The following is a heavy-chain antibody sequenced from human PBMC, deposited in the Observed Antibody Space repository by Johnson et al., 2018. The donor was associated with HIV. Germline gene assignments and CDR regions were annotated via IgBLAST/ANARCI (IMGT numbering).Heavy chain of an antibody. D-gene: IGHD2-15*01. CDR2: ISYDGSNK. Sequence: QVQLVESGGGVVQPGRSLRLSCAASGFTFSSYAMHWVRQAPGKGLEWVAVISYDGSNKYYADSVKGRFTISRDNSKNTLYLQMNSLRAGDTAVYYCATDIVVVLAVTGTGAAFDIWGQGTMVTVSS. CDR3: ATDIVVVLAVTGTGAAFDI. CDR1: GFTFSSYA. J-gene: IGHJ3*02. V-gene: IGHV3-30-3*01.